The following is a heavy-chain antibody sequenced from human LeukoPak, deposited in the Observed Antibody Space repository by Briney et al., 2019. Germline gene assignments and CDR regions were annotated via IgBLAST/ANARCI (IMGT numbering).Heavy chain of an antibody. CDR1: GFTFSSYW. CDR3: ARDFGGRLGHNDY. CDR2: IKQDGSEK. J-gene: IGHJ4*02. V-gene: IGHV3-7*01. Sequence: GGSLRLSCAASGFTFSSYWMSWVRQAPGKGLEWVANIKQDGSEKYYVDSVKGRFTISRDNAKNSLYLQMNSLRAEDTAVYYCARDFGGRLGHNDYWGQGTLVTVSS. D-gene: IGHD3-9*01.